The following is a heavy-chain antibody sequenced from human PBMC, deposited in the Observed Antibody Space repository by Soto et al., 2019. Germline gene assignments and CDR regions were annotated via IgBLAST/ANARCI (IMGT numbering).Heavy chain of an antibody. V-gene: IGHV4-39*01. J-gene: IGHJ6*02. D-gene: IGHD3-3*01. CDR1: GGSISSSSYY. CDR3: AGVVQADYYYGMDV. CDR2: IYYSGST. Sequence: TSETLSLTCTVSGGSISSSSYYWGWIRQPPGKGPEWIGSIYYSGSTYYNPSLKSRVTISVDTSKNQFSLKLSSVTAADTAVYYCAGVVQADYYYGMDVWGQGTTVTVSS.